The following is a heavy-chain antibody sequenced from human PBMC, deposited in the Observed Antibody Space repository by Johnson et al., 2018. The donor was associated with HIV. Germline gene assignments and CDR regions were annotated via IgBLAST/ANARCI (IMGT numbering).Heavy chain of an antibody. D-gene: IGHD6-19*01. CDR3: AKGITVVGMGDAFDI. CDR2: ISYYGSNK. J-gene: IGHJ3*02. V-gene: IGHV3-30*04. CDR1: GFTFSSYA. Sequence: QMQLVESGGGVVQPGRSLRLSCAASGFTFSSYAMHWVRQAPGKGLEWVAVISYYGSNKCYADSVKGRFTISRDNAKNSLYLQMNSLRAEDTALYYCAKGITVVGMGDAFDIWGQGTMVSVSS.